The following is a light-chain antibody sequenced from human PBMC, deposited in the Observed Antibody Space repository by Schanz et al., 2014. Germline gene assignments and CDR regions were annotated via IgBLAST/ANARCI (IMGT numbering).Light chain of an antibody. CDR2: EVS. V-gene: IGLV2-8*01. CDR3: CSYAGSSTLV. CDR1: SSDVGDYNY. J-gene: IGLJ2*01. Sequence: QSALTQPPSASGSLGQSVTISCTGTSSDVGDYNYVSWYQQHPGKAPKLMIYEVSKRPSGVPDRFSGSKSGNTASLTISRLQAEDEADYYCCSYAGSSTLVFGGGTKLTVL.